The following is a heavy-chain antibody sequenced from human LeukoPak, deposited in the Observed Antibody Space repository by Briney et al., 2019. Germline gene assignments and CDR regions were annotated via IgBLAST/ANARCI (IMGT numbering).Heavy chain of an antibody. CDR2: ISYDGSNK. CDR1: GFIFSSYE. J-gene: IGHJ4*02. D-gene: IGHD3-22*01. Sequence: PGGSLRLSCAASGFIFSSYEMHWVRQAPGKGLEWVAVISYDGSNKYSIDSVKGRFTISRDNSKNTLYLQMNSLRAEDTAVYYCAKDRGRDYITMIPTYYFDYWGQGTLVTVSS. CDR3: AKDRGRDYITMIPTYYFDY. V-gene: IGHV3-30*18.